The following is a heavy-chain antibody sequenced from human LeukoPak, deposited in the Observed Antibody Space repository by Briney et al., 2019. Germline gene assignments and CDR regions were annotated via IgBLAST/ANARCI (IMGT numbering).Heavy chain of an antibody. V-gene: IGHV3-9*03. CDR2: ISWNSGSI. J-gene: IGHJ4*02. D-gene: IGHD5-18*01. CDR1: GFTFDDYA. Sequence: PGGSLRLSCAASGFTFDDYAMHWVRQAPGKGLEWVSGISWNSGSIGYADSVKGRFTISRDNAKNSLYLQLNSLRAEDMALYYCAKDYGAQLWFYFDYWGQGTLVTVSS. CDR3: AKDYGAQLWFYFDY.